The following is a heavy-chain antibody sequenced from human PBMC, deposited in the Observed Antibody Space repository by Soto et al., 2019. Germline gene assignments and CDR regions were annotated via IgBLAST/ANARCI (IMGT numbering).Heavy chain of an antibody. J-gene: IGHJ6*02. CDR1: GGSISSGGYY. CDR2: IYYSGST. V-gene: IGHV4-31*03. Sequence: QVQLQESGPGLVKPSQTLSLTCTVSGGSISSGGYYWSWIRQHPGKGLEWIGYIYYSGSTYYNPSLKSRVTIAVDTSKTQYSLTLSSVTAAGPAVYYCARAGYSPIYGMDVWGQGTPVTVSS. D-gene: IGHD6-13*01. CDR3: ARAGYSPIYGMDV.